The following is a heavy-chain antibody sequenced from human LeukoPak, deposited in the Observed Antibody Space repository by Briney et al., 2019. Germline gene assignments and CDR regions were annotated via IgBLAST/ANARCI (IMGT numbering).Heavy chain of an antibody. Sequence: GGSLRLSCAASGFTFSSYEMNWVRQAPGKGLEWVSYISSSGSTIYYADSVKGRFTISRDNAKNSLYLQMNSLRAEDTAVYYCAREPTPDGDPHYYYGMDVWGTGTTVTVSS. V-gene: IGHV3-48*03. CDR3: AREPTPDGDPHYYYGMDV. J-gene: IGHJ6*04. CDR2: ISSSGSTI. D-gene: IGHD4-17*01. CDR1: GFTFSSYE.